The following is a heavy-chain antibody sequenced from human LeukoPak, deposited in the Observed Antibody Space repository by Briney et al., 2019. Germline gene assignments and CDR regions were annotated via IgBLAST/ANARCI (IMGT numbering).Heavy chain of an antibody. V-gene: IGHV1-69*04. CDR1: GGTFSSYA. CDR2: IIPILGIA. J-gene: IGHJ4*02. Sequence: ASVKVSCKASGGTFSSYAISWVRQAPRQGLEWMGRIIPILGIANYAQKFQGRVTITADKSTSTAYMELSSLRSEDTAVYYCAREASEQLDYWGQGTLVTVSS. CDR3: AREASEQLDY. D-gene: IGHD6-13*01.